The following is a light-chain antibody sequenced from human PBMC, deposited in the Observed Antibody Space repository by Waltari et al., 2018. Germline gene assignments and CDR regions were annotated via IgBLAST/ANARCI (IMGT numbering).Light chain of an antibody. Sequence: SYVLTQPPSVSVAPGQTARITWGGHKFGSKSVHWDQQRPGQAPVLVVYDDSDRPSGIPERFSGSKSGNTATLTIGRVEAGDEADYYCQVWDSRSDHLWVFGGGTKLTVL. CDR1: KFGSKS. V-gene: IGLV3-21*02. J-gene: IGLJ3*02. CDR2: DDS. CDR3: QVWDSRSDHLWV.